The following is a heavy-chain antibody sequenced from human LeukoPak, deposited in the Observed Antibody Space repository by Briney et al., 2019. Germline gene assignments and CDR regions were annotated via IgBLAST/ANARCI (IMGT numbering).Heavy chain of an antibody. D-gene: IGHD3-10*01. CDR1: GFTVSSNY. Sequence: GGSLRLSCAASGFTVSSNYMSWVRQAPGKGLEWVSFIYGGGTTYYADSVKDRFTISRDDSKNTLYLQMNSLRAEDTAVYYCARERADMVRGVNDAFDIWGQGTMVTVSS. V-gene: IGHV3-53*01. J-gene: IGHJ3*02. CDR3: ARERADMVRGVNDAFDI. CDR2: IYGGGTT.